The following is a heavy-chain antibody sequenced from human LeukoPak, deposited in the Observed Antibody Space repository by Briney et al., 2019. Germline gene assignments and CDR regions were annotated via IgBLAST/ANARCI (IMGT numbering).Heavy chain of an antibody. D-gene: IGHD6-19*01. CDR1: GYTFTSYA. V-gene: IGHV1-3*01. CDR3: AIGIAVAARALGY. J-gene: IGHJ4*02. Sequence: GASVKVSCKASGYTFTSYAMHWVRQAPGQRLEWMGWINAGNGNTKYSQKFQGRVTITRDTSASTAYMELSSLRSEDTAVYYCAIGIAVAARALGYWGQGTLVTVSS. CDR2: INAGNGNT.